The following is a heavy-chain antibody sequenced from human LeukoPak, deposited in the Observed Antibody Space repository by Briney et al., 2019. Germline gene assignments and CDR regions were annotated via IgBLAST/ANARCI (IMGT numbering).Heavy chain of an antibody. CDR1: GFTFSSYW. V-gene: IGHV3-74*01. CDR2: ISSDGRST. CDR3: TRERLERHDAFDM. J-gene: IGHJ3*02. Sequence: GGSLRLSCAASGFTFSSYWMHWVAQAPGKGLVWVSRISSDGRSTSHADSVKGRFTISRDNAKNTLYLQMNSLRAEDTAVYYCTRERLERHDAFDMWGQGTVVTVSS. D-gene: IGHD1-1*01.